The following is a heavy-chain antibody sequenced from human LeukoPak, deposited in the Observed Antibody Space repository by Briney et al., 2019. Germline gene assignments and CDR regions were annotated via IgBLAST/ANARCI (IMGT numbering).Heavy chain of an antibody. V-gene: IGHV1-2*02. D-gene: IGHD2-21*01. Sequence: GASVKVSCKASGYTFTGYYMHWVRQAPGQGLEWMGWINPNSGGTNYAQKFQGRVTMTRDTSISTDYMELRRLTSDDTAVYYCARDGDGRINFDYWGQGTLVTVSS. CDR2: INPNSGGT. CDR1: GYTFTGYY. CDR3: ARDGDGRINFDY. J-gene: IGHJ4*02.